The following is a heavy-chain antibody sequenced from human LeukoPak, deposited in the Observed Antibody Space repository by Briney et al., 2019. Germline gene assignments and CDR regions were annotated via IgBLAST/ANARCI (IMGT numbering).Heavy chain of an antibody. Sequence: GASVKVSCKATSRISWVRQAPGQGLEWMGWIGTYGGDTYYAQKFQGRITVTTDTSTSTVYMELRNLRSDDTDVYYCARDLWNFYDDSGYNRDFDSWGQGPLVTVSS. V-gene: IGHV1-18*01. CDR1: TSR. CDR2: IGTYGGDT. D-gene: IGHD3-22*01. J-gene: IGHJ5*01. CDR3: ARDLWNFYDDSGYNRDFDS.